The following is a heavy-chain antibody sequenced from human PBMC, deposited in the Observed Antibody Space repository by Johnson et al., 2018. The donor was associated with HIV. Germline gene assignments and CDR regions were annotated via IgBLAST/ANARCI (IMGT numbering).Heavy chain of an antibody. D-gene: IGHD5-18*01. CDR2: IFSVGNT. V-gene: IGHV3-66*02. CDR3: ARDGRDLVTRGAFDI. Sequence: VQLVESGGGLVQPGGSLRLSCAASGITVSSNYMSWVRQAPGKGLEWVSLIFSVGNTYYADYVKGRFTISSDNSNNMVYLQMDSLRPEDTAVYYCARDGRDLVTRGAFDIWGQGKVVTVSS. J-gene: IGHJ3*02. CDR1: GITVSSNY.